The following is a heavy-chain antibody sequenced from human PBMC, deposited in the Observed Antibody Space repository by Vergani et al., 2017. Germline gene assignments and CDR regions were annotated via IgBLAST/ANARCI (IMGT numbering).Heavy chain of an antibody. J-gene: IGHJ5*02. V-gene: IGHV5-10-1*03. CDR3: ARVGWSYYDSSGYYYAPGGWFDP. CDR2: IDPSDSYT. D-gene: IGHD3-22*01. Sequence: EVQLVQSGAEVKKPGESLRISCKGSGYSFTSYWISWVRQMPGKGLEWMGRIDPSDSYTNYSPSFQGHVTISADKSIGTAYLQWSSLKASDTAMYYCARVGWSYYDSSGYYYAPGGWFDPWGQGTLVTVSS. CDR1: GYSFTSYW.